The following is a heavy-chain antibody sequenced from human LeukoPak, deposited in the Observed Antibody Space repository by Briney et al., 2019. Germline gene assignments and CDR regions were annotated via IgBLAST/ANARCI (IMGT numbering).Heavy chain of an antibody. J-gene: IGHJ6*03. Sequence: SETLSLTCTVSGYSISSGYYWGWIRQPPGKGLEWIGSIYHSGSTYYNPSLKSRVTISVDTSKNQLSLKLSSVTAADTAVYYCARAGSSGWYEDYYYYMDVWGKGTTVTISS. CDR3: ARAGSSGWYEDYYYYMDV. V-gene: IGHV4-38-2*02. CDR2: IYHSGST. CDR1: GYSISSGYY. D-gene: IGHD6-19*01.